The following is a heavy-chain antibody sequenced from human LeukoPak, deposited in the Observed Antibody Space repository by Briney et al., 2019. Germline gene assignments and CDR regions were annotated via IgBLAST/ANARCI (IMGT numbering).Heavy chain of an antibody. CDR2: INHIGSA. D-gene: IGHD1-26*01. J-gene: IGHJ4*02. CDR1: DYSVNSAYY. Sequence: SETLSLTCTVSDYSVNSAYYWAWIRHPPGKTLEWIGSINHIGSAYYTPSLETRVTMSVDPSKDQFSLELTSVTAADTAFYYCAGVPPGLDKWYFDYWGQGILVTVSS. V-gene: IGHV4-38-2*02. CDR3: AGVPPGLDKWYFDY.